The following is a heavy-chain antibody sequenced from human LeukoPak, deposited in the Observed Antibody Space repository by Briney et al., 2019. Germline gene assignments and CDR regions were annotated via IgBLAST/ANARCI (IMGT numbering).Heavy chain of an antibody. V-gene: IGHV4-4*02. CDR3: ARRTTYFGWRPSESPSCFDY. CDR1: GGSISSSYW. Sequence: PSGTPSLTCGVSGGSISSSYWWSWVRQPPGKGLEWIGEIYHSGSTNYNPSLKSRVTISMDKSKNQFSLNLSSVTAADTAAYYCARRTTYFGWRPSESPSCFDYWGQGTLVTVSS. D-gene: IGHD3-9*01. J-gene: IGHJ4*02. CDR2: IYHSGST.